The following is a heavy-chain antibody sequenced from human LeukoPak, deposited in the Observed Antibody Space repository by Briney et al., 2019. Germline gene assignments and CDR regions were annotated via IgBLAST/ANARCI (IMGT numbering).Heavy chain of an antibody. J-gene: IGHJ4*02. D-gene: IGHD6-13*01. V-gene: IGHV4-34*01. Sequence: SETLSLTCTVSGGSISSYYWSWIRQPPGKGLEWIGEINHSGSTNYNPSLKSRVTISVDTSKNQFSLKLSSVTAADTAVYYCARAGFAAAAGTLYDYWGQGTLVTVSS. CDR1: GGSISSYY. CDR2: INHSGST. CDR3: ARAGFAAAAGTLYDY.